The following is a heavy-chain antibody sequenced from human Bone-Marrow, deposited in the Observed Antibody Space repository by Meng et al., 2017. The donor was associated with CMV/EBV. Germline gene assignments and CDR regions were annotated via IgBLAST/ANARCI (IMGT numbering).Heavy chain of an antibody. V-gene: IGHV5-51*01. CDR3: ARPVASTPAAFDI. CDR2: IYPGDSDT. Sequence: KVSCKGSGYSFTSYWFGWVRQMPGKGLEWMGIIYPGDSDTRYSPSFQGQVTISADKSISTGDLQWSILKGSDTAMYYCARPVASTPAAFDIWGQGTMVTVSS. J-gene: IGHJ3*02. D-gene: IGHD2-15*01. CDR1: GYSFTSYW.